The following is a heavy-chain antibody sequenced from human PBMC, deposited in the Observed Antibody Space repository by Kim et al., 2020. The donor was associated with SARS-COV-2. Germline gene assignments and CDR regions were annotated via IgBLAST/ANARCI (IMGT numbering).Heavy chain of an antibody. Sequence: SETLSLTCTVSGGSIKTVSYYWGWIRQSPGKGLEWLGSVYYSGRGHYNPSLGSRVTVSPDTSKNHFSLRLTSVTAADTAVYYCVRLQRVSASRPGYYGV. CDR1: GGSIKTVSYY. CDR3: VRLQRVSASRPGYYGV. J-gene: IGHJ6*01. CDR2: VYYSGRG. D-gene: IGHD3-10*01. V-gene: IGHV4-39*02.